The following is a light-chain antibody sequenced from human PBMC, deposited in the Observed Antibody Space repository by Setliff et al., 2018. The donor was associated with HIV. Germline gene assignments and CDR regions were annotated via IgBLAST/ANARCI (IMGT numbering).Light chain of an antibody. CDR1: SSDVGLYNF. CDR2: DVT. Sequence: QSVMTQPASVSGSPGQSITISCTGTSSDVGLYNFVSWYQQHPGKVPKLIIYDVTNRPSGISHRFSGAKSGNTASLTISGLQAADEADYYCSSFRTSRKFVFGTGTKVTVL. J-gene: IGLJ1*01. CDR3: SSFRTSRKFV. V-gene: IGLV2-14*01.